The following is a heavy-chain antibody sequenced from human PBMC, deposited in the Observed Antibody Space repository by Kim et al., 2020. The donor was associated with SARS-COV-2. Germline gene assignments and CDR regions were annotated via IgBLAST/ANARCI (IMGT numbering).Heavy chain of an antibody. CDR3: AREDLGYGSSSYRGGFDY. CDR2: IYYSGST. J-gene: IGHJ4*02. CDR1: GGSISSYY. D-gene: IGHD6-6*01. Sequence: SETLSLTCTVSGGSISSYYWSWIRQPPGKGLEWIGYIYYSGSTNYNPSLKSRVTISVDTSKNQFSLKLSSVTAADTAVYYCAREDLGYGSSSYRGGFDYWGQGTLVTVSS. V-gene: IGHV4-59*13.